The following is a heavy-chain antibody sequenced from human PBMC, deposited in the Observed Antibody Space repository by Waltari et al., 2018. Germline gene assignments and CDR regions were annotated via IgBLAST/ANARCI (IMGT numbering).Heavy chain of an antibody. CDR1: GGSFSSNDW. CDR3: ARGFAGWPFDY. CDR2: VHHSGST. V-gene: IGHV4-4*02. J-gene: IGHJ4*02. Sequence: QVQFKESGPGLVTPSETLSLACDVSGGSFSSNDWWSWVRQPPGKGLEWIGEVHHSGSTKYNPSLNSRVVMSVDTSKNQISLTMKSVTAADTAVYYCARGFAGWPFDYWGPGTLVIVAS. D-gene: IGHD6-19*01.